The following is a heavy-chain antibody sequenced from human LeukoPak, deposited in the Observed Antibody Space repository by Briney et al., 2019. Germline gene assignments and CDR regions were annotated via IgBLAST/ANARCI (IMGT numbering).Heavy chain of an antibody. CDR3: ARGAYYYDSSGYYIGSGYYYYYMDV. Sequence: ASVKVSCKASGGTFSSYAISWVRQAPGQGLEWMGGIIPIFGTANYAQKFQGRVTITADESTSTAYMELSSLRSEDTAVYYCARGAYYYDSSGYYIGSGYYYYYMDVWGKGTTVTISS. CDR1: GGTFSSYA. D-gene: IGHD3-22*01. CDR2: IIPIFGTA. J-gene: IGHJ6*03. V-gene: IGHV1-69*13.